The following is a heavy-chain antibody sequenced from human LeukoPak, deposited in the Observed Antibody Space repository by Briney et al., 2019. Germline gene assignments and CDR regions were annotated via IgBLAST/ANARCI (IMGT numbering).Heavy chain of an antibody. CDR1: GYTFTGYY. CDR3: AGRYCSSTSCYPAAFDI. J-gene: IGHJ3*02. CDR2: INPNSGGT. Sequence: ASVKVSCKASGYTFTGYYMHWVRQAPGQGLEWMGWINPNSGGTNYAQKFQGRVTMTRDTSISTAYMELSGLRSDDTAVYYCAGRYCSSTSCYPAAFDIWGQGTMVTVSS. D-gene: IGHD2-2*01. V-gene: IGHV1-2*02.